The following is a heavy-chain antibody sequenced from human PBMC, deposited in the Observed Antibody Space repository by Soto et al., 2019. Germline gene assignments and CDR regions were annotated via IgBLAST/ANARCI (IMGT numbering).Heavy chain of an antibody. CDR3: AKAGQDIVVVVAANNPYYFDY. V-gene: IGHV3-9*01. CDR1: GFTFDDYA. D-gene: IGHD2-15*01. CDR2: ISWNSGSI. Sequence: PVGSLRLSCAASGFTFDDYAMHWVRQAPGKGLEWVSGISWNSGSIGYADSVKGRFTISRDNAKNSLYLQMNSLRAEDTALYYCAKAGQDIVVVVAANNPYYFDYWGQGTLVTVSS. J-gene: IGHJ4*02.